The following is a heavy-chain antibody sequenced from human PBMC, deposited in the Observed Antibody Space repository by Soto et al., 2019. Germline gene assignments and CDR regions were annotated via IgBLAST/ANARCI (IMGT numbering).Heavy chain of an antibody. CDR2: IWYDGSNK. Sequence: GGSLRLSCAASGFTFSSYGMHWVRQAPGKGLEWVAVIWYDGSNKYYADSVKGRFTISGDNSKNTLYLQMNSLRAEDTAVYYCARSPYSSSSGADYYYGMDVWGQGTTVTVSS. D-gene: IGHD6-6*01. J-gene: IGHJ6*02. V-gene: IGHV3-33*01. CDR1: GFTFSSYG. CDR3: ARSPYSSSSGADYYYGMDV.